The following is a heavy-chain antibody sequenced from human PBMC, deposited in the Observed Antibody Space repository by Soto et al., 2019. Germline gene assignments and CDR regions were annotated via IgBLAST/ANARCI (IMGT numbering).Heavy chain of an antibody. CDR3: AKGTTVTPWRYLDL. CDR2: VSYDGDYK. CDR1: RFRFSSYG. J-gene: IGHJ2*01. Sequence: QEQLVESGGGVVQPGRSLRLSCAAARFRFSSYGRHWVRQAPGKGLEWMAVVSYDGDYKNYADSVKGRFTISRDNSKNTLYLQMDSLRAEDTAVYYCAKGTTVTPWRYLDLWGPGTLVTGYS. D-gene: IGHD4-17*01. V-gene: IGHV3-30*18.